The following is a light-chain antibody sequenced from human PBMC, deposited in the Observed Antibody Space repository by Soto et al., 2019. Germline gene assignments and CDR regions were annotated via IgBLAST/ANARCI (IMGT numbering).Light chain of an antibody. J-gene: IGLJ1*01. CDR1: ISDVGTYNY. CDR3: TSYTRDTALV. Sequence: QSALTQPASVSGSPGQSITISCTGTISDVGTYNYVSWYQHHPGKAPKLIIYEVSNRPSGVSNRFSGSKSGSTASLTISGLQAEDEADYHSTSYTRDTALVFGTGTKVNVL. V-gene: IGLV2-14*01. CDR2: EVS.